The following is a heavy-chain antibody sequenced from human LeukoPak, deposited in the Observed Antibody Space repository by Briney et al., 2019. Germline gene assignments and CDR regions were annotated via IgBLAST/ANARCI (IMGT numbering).Heavy chain of an antibody. CDR3: ARDPGDYGDYGTVDY. CDR2: ISSSSSYI. D-gene: IGHD4-17*01. CDR1: GFTFSSYS. V-gene: IGHV3-21*01. Sequence: GGSLRLSCAASGFTFSSYSMNWVRQAPGNGLEWVSSISSSSSYIYYADSVKGRFTISRDNAKNSLYLQMNSLRAEDTAVYYCARDPGDYGDYGTVDYWGQGTLVTVSS. J-gene: IGHJ4*02.